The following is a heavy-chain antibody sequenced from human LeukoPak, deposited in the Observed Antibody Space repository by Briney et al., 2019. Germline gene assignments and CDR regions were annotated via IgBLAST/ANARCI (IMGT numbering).Heavy chain of an antibody. CDR1: GGTFSSYA. Sequence: GASVKVSCKASGGTFSSYAISWVRQAPGQRLEWMGRIIPIFGTANYAQKFQGRVTITTDESTSTAYMELSSLRSEDTAVYYCARDSFIIAAAGHFDYWGQGTLVTVPS. CDR2: IIPIFGTA. V-gene: IGHV1-69*05. D-gene: IGHD6-13*01. J-gene: IGHJ4*02. CDR3: ARDSFIIAAAGHFDY.